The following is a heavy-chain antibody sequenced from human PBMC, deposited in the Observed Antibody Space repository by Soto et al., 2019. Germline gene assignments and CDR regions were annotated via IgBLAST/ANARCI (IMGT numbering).Heavy chain of an antibody. Sequence: QVQLVESGAGVVQPGRSLRLSCAASGFSFSDYGMHWVRQAPGKGLEWVAAIWYDGSHKYHADSVKDRFTISRDNSKNTLYLQMDSLRAEDTAVYYCARGATIKRGERDFDYWGQGALVTVSS. CDR1: GFSFSDYG. CDR3: ARGATIKRGERDFDY. V-gene: IGHV3-33*01. D-gene: IGHD4-17*01. J-gene: IGHJ4*02. CDR2: IWYDGSHK.